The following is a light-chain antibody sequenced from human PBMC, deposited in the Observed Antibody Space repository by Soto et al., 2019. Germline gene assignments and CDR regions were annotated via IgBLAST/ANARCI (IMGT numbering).Light chain of an antibody. J-gene: IGLJ3*02. CDR2: SHN. CDR3: SSYTSSSTWV. V-gene: IGLV1-44*01. CDR1: SSKIGSNA. Sequence: QSVLTQPPSASGTPGQRVAISCSGSSSKIGSNAVSWYQQLPGTAPKLLIYSHNQRPSGVPDRFSGSKSGTSASLAMSGLQSEDEAGYFCSSYTSSSTWVFGGGTKLTVL.